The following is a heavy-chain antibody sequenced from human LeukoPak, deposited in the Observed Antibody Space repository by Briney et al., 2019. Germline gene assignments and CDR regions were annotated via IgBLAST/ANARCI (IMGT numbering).Heavy chain of an antibody. CDR2: IYTSGST. Sequence: SEPLSLTCTVSGGSISSYYWSWIRQPAGKGLEWIGRIYTSGSTNYNPSLKSRVTMSVDTSKNQFSLKLSSVTAADTAVYYCAILRVNYGGNWFDPWGQGTLVTVSS. J-gene: IGHJ5*02. CDR3: AILRVNYGGNWFDP. V-gene: IGHV4-4*07. D-gene: IGHD4-23*01. CDR1: GGSISSYY.